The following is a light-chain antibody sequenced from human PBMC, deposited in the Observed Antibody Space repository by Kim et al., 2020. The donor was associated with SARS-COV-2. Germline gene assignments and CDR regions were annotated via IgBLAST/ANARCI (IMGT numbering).Light chain of an antibody. Sequence: ASVGDRVTITCRASQSISSGLAWYQQKPGKAPTLLISMASYLENGVPSRFSGSGSGTEFSLTISSLQPDDFATYYCQEYSGYFRSFGQGTKVDIK. J-gene: IGKJ1*01. V-gene: IGKV1-5*03. CDR1: QSISSG. CDR2: MAS. CDR3: QEYSGYFRS.